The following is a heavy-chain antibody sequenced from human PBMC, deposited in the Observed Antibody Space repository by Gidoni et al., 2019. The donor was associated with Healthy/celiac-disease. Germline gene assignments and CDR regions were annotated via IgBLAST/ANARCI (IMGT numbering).Heavy chain of an antibody. CDR1: GGSISSSSYY. D-gene: IGHD6-19*01. J-gene: IGHJ4*02. V-gene: IGHV4-39*01. CDR3: ARRGEEYSSGWYYFDY. CDR2: IYYSGST. Sequence: QLQLQESGPGLVKPSETLSLTCTVSGGSISSSSYYWGWIRLLLPKGLLWIGSIYYSGSTYYNPSLKSRVTISVDTSKNQFSLKLSSVTAADTAVYYCARRGEEYSSGWYYFDYWGQGTLVTVSS.